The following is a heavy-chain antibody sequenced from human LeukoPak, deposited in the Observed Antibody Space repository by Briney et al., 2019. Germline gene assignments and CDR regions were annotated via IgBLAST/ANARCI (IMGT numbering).Heavy chain of an antibody. CDR1: GFTFSSYS. CDR2: ISYDGSNK. CDR3: ARNAGFGELLPLDY. D-gene: IGHD3-10*01. J-gene: IGHJ4*02. Sequence: PGGSLRLSCAASGFTFSSYSMHRVRQAPGKGLEWVAVISYDGSNKYYADSVKGRFTIYRDNSKNTLYLQMNSLRAEDTAVYYCARNAGFGELLPLDYWGQGTLVTVSS. V-gene: IGHV3-30*04.